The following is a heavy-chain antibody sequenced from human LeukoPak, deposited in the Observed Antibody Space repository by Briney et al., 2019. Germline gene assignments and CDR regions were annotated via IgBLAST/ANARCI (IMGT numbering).Heavy chain of an antibody. Sequence: GGSLRLSCAASGFTFSNYAMHWVRGAPGKGLEWVTVIWYDGSDKYYADSVKGRFTISRDNSKNTLYLQMNSLRAEDTAVYYCARDGGSGCDYVYWGQGTLVTVSS. CDR1: GFTFSNYA. J-gene: IGHJ4*02. CDR3: ARDGGSGCDYVY. D-gene: IGHD5-12*01. V-gene: IGHV3-33*01. CDR2: IWYDGSDK.